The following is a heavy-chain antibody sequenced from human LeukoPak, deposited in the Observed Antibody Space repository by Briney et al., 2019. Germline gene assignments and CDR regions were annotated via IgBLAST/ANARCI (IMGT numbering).Heavy chain of an antibody. CDR2: ISSSSSYI. D-gene: IGHD5-18*01. J-gene: IGHJ4*02. CDR1: GFTFSSYS. Sequence: GGSLRLSCAASGFTFSSYSMNWVRQAPGKGPEWVSSISSSSSYIYYADSVKGRFTISRDNAKNSLYLQMNSLRAEDTAVYYCARDPDNYGPFDYWGQGTLVTVSS. CDR3: ARDPDNYGPFDY. V-gene: IGHV3-21*01.